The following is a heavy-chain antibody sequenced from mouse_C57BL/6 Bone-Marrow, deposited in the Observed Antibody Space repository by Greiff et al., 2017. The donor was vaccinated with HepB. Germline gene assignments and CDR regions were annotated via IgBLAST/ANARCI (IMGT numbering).Heavy chain of an antibody. Sequence: EVQLQQSGEGLVKPGGSLKLSCAASGFTFSSYAMSWVRQTPEKRLEWVAYISSGGDYIYYADTVKGRFTISRDNARNTLYLQMSSLKSEDTAMYYCTREEDDGYHYAMDYWGQGTSVTVSS. V-gene: IGHV5-9-1*02. CDR2: ISSGGDYI. D-gene: IGHD2-3*01. J-gene: IGHJ4*01. CDR3: TREEDDGYHYAMDY. CDR1: GFTFSSYA.